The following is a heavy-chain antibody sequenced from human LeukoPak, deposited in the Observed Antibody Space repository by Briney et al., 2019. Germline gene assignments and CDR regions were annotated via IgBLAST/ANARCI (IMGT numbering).Heavy chain of an antibody. D-gene: IGHD6-19*01. CDR3: AKDPRRIAVAGAYFDY. V-gene: IGHV3-9*01. CDR2: ISWNSGSI. CDR1: GFTFSDYA. J-gene: IGHJ4*02. Sequence: GGSLRLSCAASGFTFSDYAMHWVRQAPGKGLEWVSGISWNSGSIGYADSVKGRFTISRDNAKNSLYLQMNSLRAEDTALYYCAKDPRRIAVAGAYFDYWGQGTLVTVSS.